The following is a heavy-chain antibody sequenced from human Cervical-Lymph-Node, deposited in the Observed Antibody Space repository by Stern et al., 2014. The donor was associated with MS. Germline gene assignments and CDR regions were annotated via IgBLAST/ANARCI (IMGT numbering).Heavy chain of an antibody. V-gene: IGHV1-69*01. CDR2: LFPVFGTP. D-gene: IGHD6-13*01. CDR3: ALSSETSDRWYSLGYDL. CDR1: GGTFSQFP. Sequence: VQLEESGAEVTKPGSSVKGSCKASGGTFSQFPSSWVRQAPGQALEWMGGLFPVFGTPTYAQEFRGRVTINADVSTSTVYMELSSLRSDDTAVYYCALSSETSDRWYSLGYDLWGQGTLVTVSS. J-gene: IGHJ5*02.